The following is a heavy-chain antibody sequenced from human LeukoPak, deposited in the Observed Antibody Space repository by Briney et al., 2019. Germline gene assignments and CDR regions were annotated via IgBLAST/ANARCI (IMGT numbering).Heavy chain of an antibody. Sequence: GASVKVSCKAAGYTFTAYYIHWVRQAPGQGLEWMGWINPNSGGTNSAQKFQGRVTMTRDSSISTAYMEISRLTSDDTAVYHCARVGSIPARKNYFDYWGQGTLVTVSS. D-gene: IGHD6-6*01. CDR1: GYTFTAYY. CDR2: INPNSGGT. CDR3: ARVGSIPARKNYFDY. V-gene: IGHV1-2*02. J-gene: IGHJ4*02.